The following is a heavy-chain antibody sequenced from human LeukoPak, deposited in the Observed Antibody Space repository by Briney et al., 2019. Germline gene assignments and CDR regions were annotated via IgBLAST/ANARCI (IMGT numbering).Heavy chain of an antibody. V-gene: IGHV1-18*01. J-gene: IGHJ4*02. D-gene: IGHD3-10*01. CDR3: ARPSGGTRTDYFDY. CDR2: ISAYNGNT. Sequence: ASVKVSCKASGYTFTNYGISWMRQAPGQGLEWMGWISAYNGNTNYAQKLQGRVTMTTDTSTSTAYMELRSLRSDDTAVYYCARPSGGTRTDYFDYWGQGTLVTLSS. CDR1: GYTFTNYG.